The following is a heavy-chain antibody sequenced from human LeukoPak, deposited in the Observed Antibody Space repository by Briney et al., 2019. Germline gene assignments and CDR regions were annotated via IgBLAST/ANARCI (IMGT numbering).Heavy chain of an antibody. Sequence: GGSLRLSCAASGFTFSSYAMSWVRQAPGKGLEWVSSIRGTGGTTYYADSVRGRFTISRDNDKNTLFLHMNSLRADDTAVYYCARSPYGPNWFDPWGQGTLVTVSS. CDR3: ARSPYGPNWFDP. CDR2: IRGTGGTT. D-gene: IGHD3-10*01. CDR1: GFTFSSYA. V-gene: IGHV3-23*01. J-gene: IGHJ5*02.